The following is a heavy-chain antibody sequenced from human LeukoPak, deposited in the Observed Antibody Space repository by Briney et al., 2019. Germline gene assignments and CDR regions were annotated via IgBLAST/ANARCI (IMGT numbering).Heavy chain of an antibody. J-gene: IGHJ4*02. CDR2: IFFDGSMQ. CDR1: GFTFSNYA. V-gene: IGHV3-30*04. D-gene: IGHD5-18*01. Sequence: PGGSPRLSCAASGFTFSNYAMHWVRQAPGKGLEWVAVIFFDGSMQYFADSVKGRFTISRDNSKNTLYVQMNSLRAEDTAVYYCAKDPIRGYSYGYKWPGYFDYWGQGTLVTVSS. CDR3: AKDPIRGYSYGYKWPGYFDY.